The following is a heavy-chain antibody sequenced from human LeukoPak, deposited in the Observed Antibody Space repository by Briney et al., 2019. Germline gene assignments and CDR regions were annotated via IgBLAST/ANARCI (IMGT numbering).Heavy chain of an antibody. J-gene: IGHJ3*02. CDR2: IDFSGSTI. CDR3: AKDMGPIAVAGTMGDAFDI. D-gene: IGHD6-19*01. CDR1: GFTFDDYA. V-gene: IGHV3-48*01. Sequence: GGSLRLSCAASGFTFDDYAMHWVRQAPGKGLEWVSYIDFSGSTINYADSVKGRFTISRDNSKNTLYLQMNSLRAEDTAVYYCAKDMGPIAVAGTMGDAFDIWGQGTMVTVSS.